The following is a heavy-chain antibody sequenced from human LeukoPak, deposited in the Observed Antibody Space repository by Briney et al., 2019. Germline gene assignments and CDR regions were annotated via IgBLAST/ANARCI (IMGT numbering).Heavy chain of an antibody. J-gene: IGHJ4*02. Sequence: ASVKVSCKPSGYSFTRHVLHWVREAPGQGLEWMGWIKVANGDTKDSQRFQCRVTCVSDTSATTVYMDLSSLTSEDTALYYCARELTRFGELDFWGQGTLVTVSS. V-gene: IGHV1-3*01. CDR1: GYSFTRHV. CDR3: ARELTRFGELDF. D-gene: IGHD3-10*01. CDR2: IKVANGDT.